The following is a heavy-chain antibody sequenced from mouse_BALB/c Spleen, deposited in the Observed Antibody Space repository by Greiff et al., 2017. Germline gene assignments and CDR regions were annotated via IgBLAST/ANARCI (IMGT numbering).Heavy chain of an antibody. CDR2: IDPENGNT. CDR1: GFNIKDYY. J-gene: IGHJ3*01. CDR3: ASDYGWFAY. Sequence: VQLQQSGAELVRPGALVKLSCKASGFNIKDYYMHWVKQRPEQGLEWIGWIDPENGNTIYDPKFQGKASITADTSSNTAYLQLSSLTSEVTAVYYCASDYGWFAYWGQGTLVTVSA. V-gene: IGHV14-1*02. D-gene: IGHD2-4*01.